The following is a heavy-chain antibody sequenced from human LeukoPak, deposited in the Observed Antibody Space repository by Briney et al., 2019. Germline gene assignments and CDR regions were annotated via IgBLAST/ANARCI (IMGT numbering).Heavy chain of an antibody. CDR1: GYSISSGYY. CDR2: ISHSGST. V-gene: IGHV4-38-2*02. Sequence: SETLSLTCTASGYSISSGYYWGWIRQPPGKGLEWIGSISHSGSTYYNPSLKSRVTISVDTSKNQFSLKLSSVTAADTAVYYCARAPFIQSDYGGTFDYWGQGTLVTVSS. CDR3: ARAPFIQSDYGGTFDY. D-gene: IGHD4-23*01. J-gene: IGHJ4*02.